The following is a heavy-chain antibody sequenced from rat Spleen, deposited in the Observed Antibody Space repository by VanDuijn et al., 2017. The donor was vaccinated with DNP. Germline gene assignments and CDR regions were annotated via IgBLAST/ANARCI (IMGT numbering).Heavy chain of an antibody. CDR1: GFTFKNYW. V-gene: IGHV5-31*01. J-gene: IGHJ1*01. Sequence: EVQLVESGGGLVQPGRSLKLSCVASGFTFKNYWMTWIRHVPGKGLEWVATISTSGSRTYYPDSVKGRFTISRDNAKSSLYLQMNSLKSEYSSTYYCARHGTTVSYFAFWGPGTMVTVSS. CDR3: ARHGTTVSYFAF. D-gene: IGHD1-1*01. CDR2: ISTSGSRT.